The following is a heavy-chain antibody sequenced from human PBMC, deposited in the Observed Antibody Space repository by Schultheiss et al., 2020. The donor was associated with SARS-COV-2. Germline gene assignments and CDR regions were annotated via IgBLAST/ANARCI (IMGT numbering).Heavy chain of an antibody. CDR2: IYYSGST. J-gene: IGHJ4*02. CDR1: GGSISSYY. V-gene: IGHV4-59*12. Sequence: SETLSLTCTVSGGSISSYYWSWIRQPPGKGLEWIGYIYYSGSTNYNPSLKSRVTISVDTSKNQFSLKLSSVTAADTALYFCARYSDSDLNLDFWGQGTLVTVSS. D-gene: IGHD5-12*01. CDR3: ARYSDSDLNLDF.